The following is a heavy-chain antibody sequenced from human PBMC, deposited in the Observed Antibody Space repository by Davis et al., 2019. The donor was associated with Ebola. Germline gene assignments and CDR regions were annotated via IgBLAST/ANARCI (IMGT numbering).Heavy chain of an antibody. CDR2: ISYDGSNK. CDR1: GFTFSSYA. CDR3: ARARYSYGGGYYDY. J-gene: IGHJ4*02. Sequence: PGGSLRLSCAASGFTFSSYAMHWVRQAPGKGLEWVAVISYDGSNKYYADSVKGRFTISRDNAKNSLYLQMNSLRAEDTAVYYCARARYSYGGGYYDYWGQGTLVTVSS. V-gene: IGHV3-30-3*01. D-gene: IGHD5-18*01.